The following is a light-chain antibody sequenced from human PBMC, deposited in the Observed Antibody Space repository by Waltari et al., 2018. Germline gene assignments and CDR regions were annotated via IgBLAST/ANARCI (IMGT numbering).Light chain of an antibody. J-gene: IGKJ1*01. V-gene: IGKV1-39*01. CDR2: GAS. CDR1: PSISRY. Sequence: DIQMTQSPSSLSASVGDRVTFPCRASPSISRYLNWYQHKPGKAPKLLIYGASSLQSGVPSRFRGSGSGTDFTLTISSLQPEDFATYFCQQSHTTRWTFGPGTKVEIK. CDR3: QQSHTTRWT.